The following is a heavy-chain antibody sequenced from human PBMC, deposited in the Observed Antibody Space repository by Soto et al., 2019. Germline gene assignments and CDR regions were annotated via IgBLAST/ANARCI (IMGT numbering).Heavy chain of an antibody. CDR1: GGSISSSSYY. Sequence: QLHLQESGPGLVKPSETQSLTCTVSGGSISSSSYYWGWIRQPPGKGLEWIGNIYYSGSTYYNPSLKSRVTISVDTSKKQFSLKLSSVTAADTAVYYCAIGGSCYSGCWFDPWGQGTLVTVSS. CDR2: IYYSGST. J-gene: IGHJ5*02. D-gene: IGHD2-15*01. V-gene: IGHV4-39*01. CDR3: AIGGSCYSGCWFDP.